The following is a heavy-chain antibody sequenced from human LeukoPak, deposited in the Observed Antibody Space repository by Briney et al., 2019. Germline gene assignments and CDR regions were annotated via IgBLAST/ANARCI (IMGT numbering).Heavy chain of an antibody. V-gene: IGHV3-9*01. Sequence: GGSLRLSCVASGFTFNDYAMHWVRQAPGKGLEWVSGISWNSGSIGYADSVKGRFTISRDNAKNSLYLQMNSLRAEDTALYYCAKDIRTNRDAFDIWGQGTMVTVSS. CDR2: ISWNSGSI. CDR3: AKDIRTNRDAFDI. J-gene: IGHJ3*02. CDR1: GFTFNDYA.